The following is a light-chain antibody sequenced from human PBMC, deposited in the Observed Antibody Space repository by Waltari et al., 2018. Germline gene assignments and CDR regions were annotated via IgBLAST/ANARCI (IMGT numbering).Light chain of an antibody. J-gene: IGLJ3*02. CDR2: KDT. CDR3: QSADSRGSYHWV. V-gene: IGLV3-25*03. CDR1: VLQNQH. Sequence: SYELTQPPSVSVSPGQTATIPCSGDVLQNQHADWYQQKPGQAPVLVMKKDTERPSGIPERFSGSSSGATVALTISGVQAEDEADYYCQSADSRGSYHWVFGGGTKLTVL.